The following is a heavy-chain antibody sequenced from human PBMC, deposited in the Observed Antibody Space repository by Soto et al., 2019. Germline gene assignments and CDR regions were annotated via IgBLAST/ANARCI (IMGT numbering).Heavy chain of an antibody. Sequence: DVQLVESGGGLVKPGESLRLSCAASGFTFSDFGMNWVRQAPGKGLEWGSSISRAGSPIYYAGSLRGRFTISRDDSKNSIYLQVSRLIPEDTGIYYCARDRHDYGDFNWFDPWGQGTLVTVSS. CDR2: ISRAGSPI. CDR3: ARDRHDYGDFNWFDP. J-gene: IGHJ5*02. CDR1: GFTFSDFG. V-gene: IGHV3-21*02. D-gene: IGHD4-17*01.